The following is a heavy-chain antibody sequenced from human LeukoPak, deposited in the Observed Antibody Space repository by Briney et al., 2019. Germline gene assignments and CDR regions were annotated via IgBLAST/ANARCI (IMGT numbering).Heavy chain of an antibody. V-gene: IGHV4-59*12. J-gene: IGHJ5*02. Sequence: SETLSLTCTVSGGSISSYYWSWLRQPPGKGLEWIGYIYYSGSTNYNPSLTSRVTISVDTSKNQFSLKLSSVTAADTAVYYCARVGNWNDGWFDPWGQGTLVTVSS. CDR2: IYYSGST. D-gene: IGHD1-20*01. CDR3: ARVGNWNDGWFDP. CDR1: GGSISSYY.